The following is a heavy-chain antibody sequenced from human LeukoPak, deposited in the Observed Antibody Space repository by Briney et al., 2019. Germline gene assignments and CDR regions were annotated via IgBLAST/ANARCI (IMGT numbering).Heavy chain of an antibody. CDR1: GFTFSSYG. Sequence: GGSLRLSCAASGFTFSSYGMHWVRQAPGKGLEWVAVIWYDGSNKYYADSVKGRFTISRDNSKNTLYLQMNSLRAEDTAVYYCAKSPIAVAGTADYFDYWGQGTLVTVSS. D-gene: IGHD6-19*01. V-gene: IGHV3-33*06. CDR3: AKSPIAVAGTADYFDY. J-gene: IGHJ4*02. CDR2: IWYDGSNK.